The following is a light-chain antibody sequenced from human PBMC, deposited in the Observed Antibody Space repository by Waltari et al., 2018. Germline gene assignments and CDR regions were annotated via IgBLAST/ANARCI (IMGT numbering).Light chain of an antibody. V-gene: IGKV3-20*01. Sequence: EIVLTQSPGTLSLSPEERATLSCRASQIVSRTLAWYQQKPGQAPRLLIYDASTRATGIADRFSGSGSGTDFSLTISRLEPEDFAVYYCQKYGRLPATFGQGTKVEIK. J-gene: IGKJ1*01. CDR2: DAS. CDR3: QKYGRLPAT. CDR1: QIVSRT.